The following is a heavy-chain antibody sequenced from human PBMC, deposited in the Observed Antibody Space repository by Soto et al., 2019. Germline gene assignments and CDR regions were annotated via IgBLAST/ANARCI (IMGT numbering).Heavy chain of an antibody. V-gene: IGHV2-5*02. CDR3: AHRFPENADWGVGWSDP. D-gene: IGHD7-27*01. Sequence: QITLKESGPTLLEPTQTLTLTCSFSGFSLTSSGVGVGWLRQAPGKALECLGIIYWDGDRRYNPSLRQRLTITKDTPKNQVVTTMTYMEPVDTATYYCAHRFPENADWGVGWSDPWGQGTLVTVSS. CDR1: GFSLTSSGVG. J-gene: IGHJ5*02. CDR2: IYWDGDR.